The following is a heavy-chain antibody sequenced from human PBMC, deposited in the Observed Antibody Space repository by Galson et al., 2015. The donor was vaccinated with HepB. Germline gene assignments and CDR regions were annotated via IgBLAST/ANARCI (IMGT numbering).Heavy chain of an antibody. CDR1: GGSISSYY. CDR2: IYYSGST. Sequence: ATLSLTCTVSGGSISSYYWRWIRQPPGKGLEWIGYIYYSGSTNYNPSLKSRVTISVDTSKNQFSLKLSSVTAADTAVYYCASVVGRVGATDDAFEIWGQGTMVTVSS. V-gene: IGHV4-59*01. J-gene: IGHJ3*02. CDR3: ASVVGRVGATDDAFEI. D-gene: IGHD1-26*01.